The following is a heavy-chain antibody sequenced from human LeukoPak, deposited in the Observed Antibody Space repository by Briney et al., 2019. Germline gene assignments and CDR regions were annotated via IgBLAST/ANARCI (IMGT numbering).Heavy chain of an antibody. J-gene: IGHJ6*03. CDR2: ISSSSSYI. CDR1: GFTFSSYS. V-gene: IGHV3-21*01. D-gene: IGHD3-10*01. CDR3: ARDRRGSYYNVAYYYYMDV. Sequence: PGGSLSLSCAASGFTFSSYSMYWVRQAPGKGLEWVSSISSSSSYIYYADSVKGRFTISRDNAKNSLYLQMNSLRAEDTAVYYCARDRRGSYYNVAYYYYMDVWGKGTTVTVSS.